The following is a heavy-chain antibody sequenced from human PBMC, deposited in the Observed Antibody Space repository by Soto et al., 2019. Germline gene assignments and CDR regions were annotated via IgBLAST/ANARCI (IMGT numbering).Heavy chain of an antibody. CDR1: GGSISSYY. V-gene: IGHV4-59*01. CDR2: IYYSGST. D-gene: IGHD3-10*01. CDR3: ARDLGYYYGSGSYYPNYFDY. J-gene: IGHJ4*02. Sequence: PSETLSLTCTVSGGSISSYYWSWIRQPPGKGLEWIGYIYYSGSTNYNPSLKSRVTISVDTSKNQFSLKLSSVTAADTAVYYCARDLGYYYGSGSYYPNYFDYWGQGTLVTVSS.